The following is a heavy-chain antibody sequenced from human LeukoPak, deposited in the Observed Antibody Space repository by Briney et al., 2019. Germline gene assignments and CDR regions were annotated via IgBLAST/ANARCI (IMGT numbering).Heavy chain of an antibody. J-gene: IGHJ2*01. Sequence: GGSLTLSCAASGFSFDDYGMHWVRHAPGKGLEWVSGISWNRGSIGYADSVKGRFTISRDTAKNSLYLQMNSLRPEDTAFYCAKGGAAADNYWYFDLWGRGTLVAVSS. CDR1: GFSFDDYG. D-gene: IGHD6-13*01. CDR2: ISWNRGSI. V-gene: IGHV3-9*01. CDR3: AKGGAAADNYWYFDL.